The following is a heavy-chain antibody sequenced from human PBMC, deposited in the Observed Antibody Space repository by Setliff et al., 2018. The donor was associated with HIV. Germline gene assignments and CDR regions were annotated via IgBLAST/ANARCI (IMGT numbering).Heavy chain of an antibody. V-gene: IGHV4-61*02. D-gene: IGHD3-3*01. J-gene: IGHJ5*02. Sequence: LSLTCTVSGGSISSGSYYWSWIRQPAGKGLEWIGRIYSSASTNYNPSLNSRVIISVDTSRNQFSLRLSSVAAADTAMYYCASAPSYYNFWSAYLNMRDGYWFDPWGQGTLVTVSS. CDR2: IYSSAST. CDR3: ASAPSYYNFWSAYLNMRDGYWFDP. CDR1: GGSISSGSYY.